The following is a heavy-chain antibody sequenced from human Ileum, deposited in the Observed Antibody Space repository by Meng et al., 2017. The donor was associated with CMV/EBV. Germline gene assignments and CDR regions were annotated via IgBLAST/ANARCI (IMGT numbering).Heavy chain of an antibody. D-gene: IGHD6-6*01. J-gene: IGHJ4*02. Sequence: GESLKISCAASGFTFSTYAMHWVRQAPGKGLEYVSAISSNGGSTYYADSVKGRFTISRDNSKNTLYLQMGSLRPEDVGVYYCARESRIASRYFDSWGQGILVTVSS. V-gene: IGHV3-64*02. CDR1: GFTFSTYA. CDR3: ARESRIASRYFDS. CDR2: ISSNGGST.